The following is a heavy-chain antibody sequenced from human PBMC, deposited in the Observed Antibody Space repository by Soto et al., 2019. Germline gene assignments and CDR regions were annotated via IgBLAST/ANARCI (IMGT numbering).Heavy chain of an antibody. CDR1: RDTFDSYA. V-gene: IGHV1-69*13. CDR2: IIPILGTT. CDR3: ARATSTSGWYRWKNYFDY. J-gene: IGHJ4*02. Sequence: SVKVSCKASRDTFDSYAMTWVRLAPGQGPEWMGGIIPILGTTKYAQKFQGRVTMTADESTSTVYMELSSLRSEDTAVYYCARATSTSGWYRWKNYFDYWGQGTQVTVSS. D-gene: IGHD6-19*01.